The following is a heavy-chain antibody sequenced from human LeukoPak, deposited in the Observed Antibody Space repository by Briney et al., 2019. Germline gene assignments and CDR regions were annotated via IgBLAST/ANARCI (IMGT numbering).Heavy chain of an antibody. J-gene: IGHJ4*02. CDR1: GGSISGYY. Sequence: NPSETLSLTCTVSGGSISGYYWSWIRQPPGKGLEWIGYIHYSGSTNYNPSLKSRVTISVDTSKNQFSLKLSSVTAAETAVYYCAREGGPYCGGGCYCDYWGRGTLVTVSS. CDR2: IHYSGST. D-gene: IGHD2-21*02. V-gene: IGHV4-59*01. CDR3: AREGGPYCGGGCYCDY.